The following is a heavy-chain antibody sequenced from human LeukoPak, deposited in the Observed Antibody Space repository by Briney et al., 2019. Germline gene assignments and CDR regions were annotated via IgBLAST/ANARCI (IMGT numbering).Heavy chain of an antibody. J-gene: IGHJ4*02. CDR2: IYHSGNT. D-gene: IGHD1-1*01. Sequence: PSQTLSLTCTVSGGSISSGDYYWSWIRQPPGKGLEWIGYIYHSGNTYYNPSLKSRVIVSVDTSKNQFSLKVMSVTAADTAVYYCAKLVPNWNYFDYWGQGTLVTVSS. V-gene: IGHV4-30-4*01. CDR1: GGSISSGDYY. CDR3: AKLVPNWNYFDY.